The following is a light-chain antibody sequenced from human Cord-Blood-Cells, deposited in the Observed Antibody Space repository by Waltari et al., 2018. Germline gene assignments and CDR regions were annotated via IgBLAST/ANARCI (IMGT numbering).Light chain of an antibody. Sequence: QSALTQPASVSGSPGQSITIYCTGTSSDVGGYNYVSWYQQHPGNAPKLMIYEVSNRPSGVSNRFSGSKSGNTASLTISGLQAEDEADYYCSSYTSSSTYVFGTGTKVTVL. CDR1: SSDVGGYNY. CDR2: EVS. V-gene: IGLV2-14*01. J-gene: IGLJ1*01. CDR3: SSYTSSSTYV.